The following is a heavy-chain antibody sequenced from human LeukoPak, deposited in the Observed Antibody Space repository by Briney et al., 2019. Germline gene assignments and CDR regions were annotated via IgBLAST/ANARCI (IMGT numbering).Heavy chain of an antibody. D-gene: IGHD1-26*01. CDR1: GYTFTYYV. V-gene: IGHV1-18*01. J-gene: IGHJ4*02. CDR3: ARGEKPYDY. CDR2: INAYNGNT. Sequence: ASVKVSCKTSGYTFTYYVISWVRQAPGQGLEWMGWINAYNGNTNDAQKFQGKVTMTTDTSTSTAYMELRSLRSDDTAVYYCARGEKPYDYWGQGTLVSVSS.